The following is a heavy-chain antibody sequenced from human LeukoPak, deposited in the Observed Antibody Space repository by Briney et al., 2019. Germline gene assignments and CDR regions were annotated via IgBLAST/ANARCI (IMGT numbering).Heavy chain of an antibody. CDR2: IKSKTDGGTT. CDR3: TTTDYGDLYFDY. D-gene: IGHD4-17*01. CDR1: GFTFSNAW. Sequence: GGSLRLSCAASGFTFSNAWMSWVRQAPGKGLEWVGRIKSKTDGGTTDYAAPVKGRFTISRDDSKNTLYLQMNSLKTEDTAVYYCTTTDYGDLYFDYWGQGTLVTVSS. J-gene: IGHJ4*02. V-gene: IGHV3-15*01.